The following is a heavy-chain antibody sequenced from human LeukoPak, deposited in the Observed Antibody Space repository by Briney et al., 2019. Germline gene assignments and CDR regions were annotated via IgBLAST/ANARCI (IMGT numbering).Heavy chain of an antibody. Sequence: GGSLRLSCTASGFNFSTYLMNWVRQAPGKGLEWVSSISTKSSYIYNADSLKGRFTISRDNAKNSLYLQMNSLRAEDTAVYYCVGARSSTWFDPWGQGALVTVSS. CDR3: VGARSSTWFDP. V-gene: IGHV3-21*01. D-gene: IGHD3-16*01. CDR1: GFNFSTYL. J-gene: IGHJ5*02. CDR2: ISTKSSYI.